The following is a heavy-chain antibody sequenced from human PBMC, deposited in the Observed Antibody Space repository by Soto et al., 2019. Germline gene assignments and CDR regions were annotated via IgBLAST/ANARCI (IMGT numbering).Heavy chain of an antibody. J-gene: IGHJ4*02. CDR3: ARAGDDCSAANCYVIDY. D-gene: IGHD2-2*01. CDR2: INTGKGNT. V-gene: IGHV1-3*04. Sequence: ASVKVSCKASGYTFTNYAMHWVRQAPGQRLEWMGWINTGKGNTKYSQKFQGRVTITRDTSASTAYMELSSLRSEDTAMYYCARAGDDCSAANCYVIDYWGQGTLVTVSS. CDR1: GYTFTNYA.